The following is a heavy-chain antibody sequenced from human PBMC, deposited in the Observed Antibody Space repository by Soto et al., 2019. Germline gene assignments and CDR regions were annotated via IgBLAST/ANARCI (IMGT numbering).Heavy chain of an antibody. CDR2: IYWDDDK. Sequence: QITLNESGPTVVRPTETLTLTCRFSGFSLTTSGGGVGWVRQSPGKAPEWIALIYWDDDKRYSESLKSRLTITKDTSKNQVVLTVANLDPTDTATYYCAHRVLRTVFGLVTTTAIYFDFWGQGTPVAVSS. D-gene: IGHD3-3*01. CDR1: GFSLTTSGGG. J-gene: IGHJ4*02. V-gene: IGHV2-5*02. CDR3: AHRVLRTVFGLVTTTAIYFDF.